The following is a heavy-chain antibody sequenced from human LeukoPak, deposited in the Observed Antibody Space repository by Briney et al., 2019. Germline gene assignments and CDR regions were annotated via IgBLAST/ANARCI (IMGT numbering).Heavy chain of an antibody. CDR3: ARSVVGDSSGYFDY. J-gene: IGHJ4*02. CDR1: GFTFSSYA. Sequence: GGSLRLSCAASGFTFSSYAMSWVRQAPGKGLEWVSAVSGSGGSTYYADSVKGRFTISRDNSKNTLYLQMNSLRAEDTAVYYCARSVVGDSSGYFDYWGQGTLVTVSS. CDR2: VSGSGGST. D-gene: IGHD6-19*01. V-gene: IGHV3-23*01.